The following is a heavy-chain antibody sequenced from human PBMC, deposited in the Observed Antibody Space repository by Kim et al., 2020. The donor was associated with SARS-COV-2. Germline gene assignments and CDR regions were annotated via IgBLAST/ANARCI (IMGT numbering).Heavy chain of an antibody. CDR2: ISYDGSNK. V-gene: IGHV3-30*18. CDR1: GFTFSSYG. J-gene: IGHJ3*02. D-gene: IGHD6-19*01. CDR3: AKDWSRQWLLIGTPLRHDAFDI. Sequence: GGSLRLSCAASGFTFSSYGMHWVRQAPGKGLEWVAVISYDGSNKYYADSVKGRFTISRDNSKNTLYLQMNSLRAEDTAVYYCAKDWSRQWLLIGTPLRHDAFDIWGQGTMVTVSS.